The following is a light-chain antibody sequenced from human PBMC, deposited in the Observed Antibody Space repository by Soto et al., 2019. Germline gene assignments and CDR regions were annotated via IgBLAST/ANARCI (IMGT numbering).Light chain of an antibody. CDR3: KAYTTSHTFV. CDR2: EVT. Sequence: QSALTQPASVSGSHGQSITISCSGTHRDIGVDKSVSWYQQHPGETPKLVIYEVTTRPLGVSDRFSGSKSGNTASLTISDLQPGDEADYYCKAYTTSHTFVFGSGTKVTVL. V-gene: IGLV2-14*01. J-gene: IGLJ1*01. CDR1: HRDIGVDKS.